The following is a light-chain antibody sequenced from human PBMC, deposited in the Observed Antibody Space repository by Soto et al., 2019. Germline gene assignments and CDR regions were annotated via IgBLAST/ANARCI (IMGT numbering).Light chain of an antibody. V-gene: IGLV2-14*01. CDR3: SSYAGSNNFV. CDR2: EVN. Sequence: QSALTQPASLSGSPGQSITISCTGTSSDIGAYDYVSWFQQHPCKAPKLMISEVNNRPSGVSNRFSGSKSGNTAYLTISGLQVEDEAHYYCSSYAGSNNFVFGTGTKVTVL. J-gene: IGLJ1*01. CDR1: SSDIGAYDY.